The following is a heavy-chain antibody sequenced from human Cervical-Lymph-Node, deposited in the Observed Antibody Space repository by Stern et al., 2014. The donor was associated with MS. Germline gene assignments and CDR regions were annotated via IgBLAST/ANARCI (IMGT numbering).Heavy chain of an antibody. V-gene: IGHV3-33*01. D-gene: IGHD2-15*01. Sequence: QVQLVESGGGVVQPGRSLRLSCAASGFTFSSYGMHWVRQAPGTGLEWVAVIWYAGSNKCYADSVKGRFTISRDNSKNTLYLQMNSLRAEDTAVYYCARDRHDLGYCSGGSCYLPDYWGQGTLVTVSS. CDR1: GFTFSSYG. CDR2: IWYAGSNK. CDR3: ARDRHDLGYCSGGSCYLPDY. J-gene: IGHJ4*02.